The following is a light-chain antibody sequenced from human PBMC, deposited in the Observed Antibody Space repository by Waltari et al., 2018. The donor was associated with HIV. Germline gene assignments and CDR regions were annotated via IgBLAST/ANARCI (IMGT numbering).Light chain of an antibody. Sequence: EIVLTQSPGTLYFSPGERATLSCGASQSVGSNSLNWYQQKAGQAPRLLIYGASSRATGIPDRFSGSGSGTDFTLTISRLEPEDFAVYFCHHYGSPLTFGGGTKVETK. CDR3: HHYGSPLT. J-gene: IGKJ4*01. CDR2: GAS. CDR1: QSVGSNS. V-gene: IGKV3-20*01.